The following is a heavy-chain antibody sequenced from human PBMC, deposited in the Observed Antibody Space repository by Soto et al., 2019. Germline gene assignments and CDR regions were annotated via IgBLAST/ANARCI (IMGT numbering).Heavy chain of an antibody. CDR3: AKGTKRRAVAGYGFDY. V-gene: IGHV3-30*18. Sequence: GGSLRLSCAASGFTFSSYDMHWVRQAPGKGLEWVSYISSSGSNKYYADSVKGRFTISRDNSKNTLYLQMNSLRAEDAAADYCAKGTKRRAVAGYGFDYWGQGTLVTVSS. CDR1: GFTFSSYD. D-gene: IGHD6-19*01. CDR2: ISSSGSNK. J-gene: IGHJ4*02.